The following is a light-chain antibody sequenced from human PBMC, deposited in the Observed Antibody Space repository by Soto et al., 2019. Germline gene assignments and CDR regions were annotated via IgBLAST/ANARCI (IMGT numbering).Light chain of an antibody. CDR2: GNT. V-gene: IGLV1-40*01. CDR3: LSFDSSQSVV. Sequence: QSVLTQPPSVSGAPGKRVTIPCTGSSSNIGAGYDGHGYQQLPGRAPKLLIYGNTNRPSGVPDRFSGSKSGSSASLAITGLKAEDEADYYCLSFDSSQSVVFGGGTKLTVL. CDR1: SSNIGAGYD. J-gene: IGLJ2*01.